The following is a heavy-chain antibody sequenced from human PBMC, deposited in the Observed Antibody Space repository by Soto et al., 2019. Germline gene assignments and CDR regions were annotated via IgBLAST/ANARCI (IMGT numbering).Heavy chain of an antibody. CDR3: ARESEDLTSNFDY. V-gene: IGHV3-21*06. CDR1: GFTFTRYS. J-gene: IGHJ4*02. Sequence: WGSLRLSCAASGFTFTRYSMNFFRHSPGKGLEWVSSISSTTNYIYYGDSMKGRFTISRDNAKNSLYLEMNSLRAEDTAVYYCARESEDLTSNFDYWGQGTLVTVSS. CDR2: ISSTTNYI.